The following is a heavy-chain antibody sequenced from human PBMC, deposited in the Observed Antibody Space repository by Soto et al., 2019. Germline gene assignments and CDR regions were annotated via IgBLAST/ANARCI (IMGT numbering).Heavy chain of an antibody. V-gene: IGHV5-51*01. CDR3: AIPAGYCTNGVCYTDAFDI. J-gene: IGHJ3*02. D-gene: IGHD2-8*01. Sequence: GESLKISCKGSGYSFTSYWIGWVRQMPGKGLEWMGIIYPGDSDTRYSPSFQGQVTISADKSISTAYLQWSSLKASDPAMYYCAIPAGYCTNGVCYTDAFDIWGQGTMVTVSS. CDR2: IYPGDSDT. CDR1: GYSFTSYW.